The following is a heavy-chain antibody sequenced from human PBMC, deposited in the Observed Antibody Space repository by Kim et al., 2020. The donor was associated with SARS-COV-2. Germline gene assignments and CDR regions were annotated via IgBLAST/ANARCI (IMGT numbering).Heavy chain of an antibody. Sequence: GGSLRLSCVASGFSFSNYEMNWVRQAPGKGLEWVSYISVGGAEYYADSVKGRFTISRVNDKSSLYLQMSSLRAEDTALYYCARDMDNYYYGLDVWGQGTTVTVSS. V-gene: IGHV3-48*03. J-gene: IGHJ6*02. CDR2: ISVGGAE. CDR3: ARDMDNYYYGLDV. CDR1: GFSFSNYE. D-gene: IGHD3-10*01.